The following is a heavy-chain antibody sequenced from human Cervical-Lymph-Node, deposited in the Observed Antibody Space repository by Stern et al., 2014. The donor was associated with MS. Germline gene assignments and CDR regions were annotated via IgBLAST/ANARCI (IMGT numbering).Heavy chain of an antibody. D-gene: IGHD1-14*01. CDR3: AYHNRRVF. V-gene: IGHV3-23*04. CDR2: ISAGGGTT. Sequence: EVQLEESGGGLIQPGGSLRLSCAASGFTFSSYAMDWVRQAPGKGLEWVSEISAGGGTTPYIDSVKGRFTISRDNSKNTLYLQMNSLRIDDTAVYYCAYHNRRVFWGQGTLVTVSS. CDR1: GFTFSSYA. J-gene: IGHJ4*02.